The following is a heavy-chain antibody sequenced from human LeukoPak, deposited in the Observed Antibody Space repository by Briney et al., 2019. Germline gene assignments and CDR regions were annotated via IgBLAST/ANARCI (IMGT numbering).Heavy chain of an antibody. CDR3: ARGRQGYYDSSGYLPQSY. CDR1: GYTFTSYG. D-gene: IGHD3-22*01. V-gene: IGHV1-18*01. Sequence: ASVKVSCKASGYTFTSYGISWVRQAPGQGLEWMGWISAYNGNTNYAQKLQGRVTMTTDTSTSTAYMELRSLRSDDAAVYYCARGRQGYYDSSGYLPQSYWGQGTLVTVSS. J-gene: IGHJ4*02. CDR2: ISAYNGNT.